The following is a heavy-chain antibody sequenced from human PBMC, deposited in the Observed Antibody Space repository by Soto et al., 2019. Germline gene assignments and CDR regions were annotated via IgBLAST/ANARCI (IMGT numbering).Heavy chain of an antibody. CDR2: IIPIFETP. CDR3: ARDRDDYGSGNYYNRIDF. Sequence: QVQLVQSGAEVKKPGSSVKVSCKASGGIFSTYAISWLRQAPGQGLAWMGGIIPIFETPNYAQRFQGRVPITADESTTTSYMELSRLKSEDTAVYYCARDRDDYGSGNYYNRIDFWGQGTLVTVSS. D-gene: IGHD3-10*01. J-gene: IGHJ4*02. CDR1: GGIFSTYA. V-gene: IGHV1-69*01.